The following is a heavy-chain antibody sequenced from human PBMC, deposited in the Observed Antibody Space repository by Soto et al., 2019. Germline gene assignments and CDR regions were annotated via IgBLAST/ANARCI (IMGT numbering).Heavy chain of an antibody. V-gene: IGHV4-39*02. CDR2: IYYSGST. CDR1: SALIRTTNDI. D-gene: IGHD3-10*01. CDR3: ARDGDYFGSGSPPLLSK. Sequence: PSDPRPRTCTHSSALIRTTNDIRGWVRQPPGKGLEWIGNIYYSGSTYYNPSLNSRVTVSVDTSKNQFSLKVTSVTAADMAVYYCARDGDYFGSGSPPLLSKWGQG. J-gene: IGHJ1*01.